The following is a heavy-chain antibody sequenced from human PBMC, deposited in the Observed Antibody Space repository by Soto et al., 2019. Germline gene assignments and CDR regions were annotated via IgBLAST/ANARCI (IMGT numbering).Heavy chain of an antibody. Sequence: NPSETLSLTCTVSGGSISSGDYYWSWIRQPPGKGLEWIGYIYYSGSTYYNPSLKSRVTISVDTSKNQFSLKLSSVTAADTAVYYCAIYNYDFWSGYLNWFDPWGQGTLVTVSS. CDR1: GGSISSGDYY. D-gene: IGHD3-3*01. V-gene: IGHV4-30-4*01. CDR2: IYYSGST. CDR3: AIYNYDFWSGYLNWFDP. J-gene: IGHJ5*02.